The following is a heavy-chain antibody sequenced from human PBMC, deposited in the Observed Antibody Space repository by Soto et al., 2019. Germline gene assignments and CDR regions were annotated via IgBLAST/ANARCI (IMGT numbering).Heavy chain of an antibody. CDR2: ISYDGSNK. CDR1: GFTFSSYA. V-gene: IGHV3-30-3*01. J-gene: IGHJ3*02. D-gene: IGHD6-13*01. Sequence: GGSLRLSCAASGFTFSSYAMHWVRQAPGKGLEWVAVISYDGSNKYYADSVKGRFTISRDNSKNTLYLQMNSLRAEDTAVYYCAREIAAAGTSPDAFGIWGQGTMVTVSS. CDR3: AREIAAAGTSPDAFGI.